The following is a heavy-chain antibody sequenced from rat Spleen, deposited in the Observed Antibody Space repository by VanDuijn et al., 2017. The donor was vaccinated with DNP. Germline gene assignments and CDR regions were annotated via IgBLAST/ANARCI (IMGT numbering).Heavy chain of an antibody. V-gene: IGHV5-29*01. CDR2: ITYDGSRT. Sequence: EVQLVESGGGLVQPGRSLKLSCAASGLIFTNYGMAWVRQAPKKGLEWVATITYDGSRTYCRDSVKGRFTISRDNTKSTLYLQMDSLRSEDTATYYCVRHGLTRVSNWLAYWGQGTLVTVSS. CDR1: GLIFTNYG. CDR3: VRHGLTRVSNWLAY. J-gene: IGHJ3*01. D-gene: IGHD1-4*01.